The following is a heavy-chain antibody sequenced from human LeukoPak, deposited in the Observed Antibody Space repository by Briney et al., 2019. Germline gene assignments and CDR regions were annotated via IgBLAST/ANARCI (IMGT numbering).Heavy chain of an antibody. D-gene: IGHD6-25*01. CDR3: ASGYPAAAFDI. Sequence: GASVKVSCKASGYTFTSYYMHWVRQAPGQGLEWMGIINPSGGSTSYAQKFQGRVTMTRDTSTSTAYMELRSLRSDDTAVYYCASGYPAAAFDIWGQGTMVTVSS. CDR2: INPSGGST. J-gene: IGHJ3*02. CDR1: GYTFTSYY. V-gene: IGHV1-46*01.